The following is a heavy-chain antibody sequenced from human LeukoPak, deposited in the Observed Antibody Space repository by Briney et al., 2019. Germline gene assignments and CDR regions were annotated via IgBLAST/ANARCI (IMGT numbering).Heavy chain of an antibody. CDR2: ISSSGSTI. J-gene: IGHJ4*02. CDR3: ARQPGDSAYSGYDLDY. V-gene: IGHV3-48*03. Sequence: PGGSLRLSCAASGFTFSSYEMNWVRQAPGKGLEWVSYISSSGSTIYYADSVKGRFTISRDNPKNSLYLQMNSLRAEDTAVYYCARQPGDSAYSGYDLDYWGQGTLVTVSS. D-gene: IGHD5-12*01. CDR1: GFTFSSYE.